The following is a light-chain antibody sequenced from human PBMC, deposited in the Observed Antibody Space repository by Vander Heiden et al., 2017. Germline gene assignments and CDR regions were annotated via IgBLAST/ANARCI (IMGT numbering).Light chain of an antibody. J-gene: IGLJ2*01. CDR2: DVS. V-gene: IGLV2-11*01. Sequence: QSALTQPRSVSGSPGQSVTISCTGTSSDVGGYNYVSWYQQHPGKAPKLMIYDVSKRPSEVPYRFSGSKSGNTASLTISGLQAEDEADYYCCSYAGSYTPFGGGTKLTVL. CDR1: SSDVGGYNY. CDR3: CSYAGSYTP.